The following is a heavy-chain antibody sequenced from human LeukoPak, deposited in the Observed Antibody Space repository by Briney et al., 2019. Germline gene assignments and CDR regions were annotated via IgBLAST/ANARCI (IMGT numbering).Heavy chain of an antibody. Sequence: GGSLRLSCAASGFTVSSNYMSWVRQAPGKGLEWVANINQDGSETYYVDSVEGRFTISRDNAKNSLFLQMSSLRAEDTAVYFCSGDPGDYWGQGTLVTVSS. D-gene: IGHD7-27*01. CDR2: INQDGSET. J-gene: IGHJ4*02. V-gene: IGHV3-7*04. CDR3: SGDPGDY. CDR1: GFTVSSNY.